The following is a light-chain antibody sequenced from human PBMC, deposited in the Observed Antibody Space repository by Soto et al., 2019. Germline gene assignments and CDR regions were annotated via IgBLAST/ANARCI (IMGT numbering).Light chain of an antibody. Sequence: EIVLTQSPGTLSLSPGDRATLSCRASQSVDSSFLAWYQQKPGQPPRLLIYGASSRATGIPDRFSGSGSGTGFTLTISRLEPEDFAVFYCQQYGSSPTFGQGTKVEIK. J-gene: IGKJ1*01. CDR1: QSVDSSF. CDR3: QQYGSSPT. V-gene: IGKV3-20*01. CDR2: GAS.